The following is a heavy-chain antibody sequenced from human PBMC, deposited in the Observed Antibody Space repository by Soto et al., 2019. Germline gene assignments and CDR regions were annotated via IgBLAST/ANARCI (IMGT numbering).Heavy chain of an antibody. CDR3: AKENAPYDFWSGYYYYYYYGMDV. D-gene: IGHD3-3*01. CDR1: GFTFSSYA. Sequence: GGSLRLSCAASGFTFSSYAMSWVRQAPGKGLEWVSAISGSGGSTYYADSVKGRFTISRDNSKNTLYLQMNSLRAEDTAVYYCAKENAPYDFWSGYYYYYYYGMDVWGQGTTVTVYS. V-gene: IGHV3-23*01. J-gene: IGHJ6*02. CDR2: ISGSGGST.